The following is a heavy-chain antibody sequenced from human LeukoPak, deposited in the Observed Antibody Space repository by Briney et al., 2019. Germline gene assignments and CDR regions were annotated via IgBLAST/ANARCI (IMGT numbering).Heavy chain of an antibody. CDR3: TREAEDLPGVITFLY. V-gene: IGHV1-18*01. CDR1: GYSFTDYG. CDR2: ISPYTGNT. D-gene: IGHD3-22*01. Sequence: ASVTVSFKASGYSFTDYGVSWVRQAPGQGRAWMGWISPYTGNTDYPRDLRGRVAMTADTSTSTVYMELKSLRSDDTAFYYCTREAEDLPGVITFLYWGQGTLVTVSS. J-gene: IGHJ4*02.